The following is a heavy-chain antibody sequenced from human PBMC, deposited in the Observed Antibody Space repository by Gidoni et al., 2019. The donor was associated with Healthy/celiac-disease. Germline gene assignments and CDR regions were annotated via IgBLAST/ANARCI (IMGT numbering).Heavy chain of an antibody. J-gene: IGHJ4*02. Sequence: QVQLVQSGAEVKKPGASVKVSCKASGYTFTSYYMHWVRQAPGQWLEWMGIINPSGGSTSYAQKFQGRVTMTRDTSTITVYMELSSLRSEDTAVYYCARLNVQWLVLDYWGQGTLVTVSS. D-gene: IGHD6-19*01. CDR2: INPSGGST. CDR1: GYTFTSYY. CDR3: ARLNVQWLVLDY. V-gene: IGHV1-46*01.